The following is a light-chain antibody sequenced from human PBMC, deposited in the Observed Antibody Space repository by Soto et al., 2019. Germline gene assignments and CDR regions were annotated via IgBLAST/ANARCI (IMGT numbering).Light chain of an antibody. Sequence: DIQMTQSPSSLSASVVDRVTITCRASQNIDSYLNWYQQRPGKAPKLLIHDASSLQSGVPSRFSGSGSGTDFALTINSLQPEDFATIYCQQTYSTPWTFGQGTKVDIK. CDR3: QQTYSTPWT. J-gene: IGKJ1*01. CDR2: DAS. V-gene: IGKV1-39*01. CDR1: QNIDSY.